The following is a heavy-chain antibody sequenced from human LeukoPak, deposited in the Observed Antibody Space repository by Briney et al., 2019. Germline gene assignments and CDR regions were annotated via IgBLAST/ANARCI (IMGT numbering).Heavy chain of an antibody. CDR1: GFTFSSYA. D-gene: IGHD6-19*01. CDR2: ISGSGGST. CDR3: AKYFSGWYYFDY. Sequence: GGSLRLSCAASGFTFSSYAMSWVRQAPGTGLEWVSAISGSGGSTYYADSVKGRFTISRDNSKNTLYLQMNSLRAEDTAVYYCAKYFSGWYYFDYWGQGTLVTVSS. J-gene: IGHJ4*02. V-gene: IGHV3-23*01.